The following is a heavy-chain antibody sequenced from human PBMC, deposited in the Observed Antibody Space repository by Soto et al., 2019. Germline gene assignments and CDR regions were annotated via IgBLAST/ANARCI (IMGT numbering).Heavy chain of an antibody. V-gene: IGHV3-9*01. Sequence: SLRLSCAASGFTFDDHAMHWVRQAPGKGLEWVSGISWNSGTIGYADSVKGRFTVSRDNAKNSLYLQMYSLRAEDTALYYCARTRSGSFYGGCGYWGQGTLVTVSS. D-gene: IGHD2-2*01. CDR3: ARTRSGSFYGGCGY. J-gene: IGHJ4*02. CDR2: ISWNSGTI. CDR1: GFTFDDHA.